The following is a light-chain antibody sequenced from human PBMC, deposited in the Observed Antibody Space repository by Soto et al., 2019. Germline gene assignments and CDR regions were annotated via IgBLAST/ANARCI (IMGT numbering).Light chain of an antibody. Sequence: EIVMTQSPATLSVSPGERATLSCRASQTIGSNLAWYQQRPGQAPRLLIYGASTRATGIPARFSGGGAGTEFTLTISRLQSEDFVIYYCQQYNNWPRAPLNFGGGTKVDIK. V-gene: IGKV3-15*01. J-gene: IGKJ4*01. CDR2: GAS. CDR1: QTIGSN. CDR3: QQYNNWPRAPLN.